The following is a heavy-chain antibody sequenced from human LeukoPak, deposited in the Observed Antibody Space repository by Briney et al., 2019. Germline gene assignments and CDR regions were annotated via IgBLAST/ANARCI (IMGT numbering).Heavy chain of an antibody. V-gene: IGHV1-2*02. CDR2: INPNSGGT. Sequence: ASVKVSCKASGYTFTGYYMHWVRQAPGQGLEWMGWINPNSGGTNYAQKFQGRVTMTMDTSISTAYMELSRLRSDDTAVYYCARGGGTSCLLGYCSGGSRYWGQGTLVTVSS. J-gene: IGHJ4*02. CDR1: GYTFTGYY. CDR3: ARGGGTSCLLGYCSGGSRY. D-gene: IGHD2-15*01.